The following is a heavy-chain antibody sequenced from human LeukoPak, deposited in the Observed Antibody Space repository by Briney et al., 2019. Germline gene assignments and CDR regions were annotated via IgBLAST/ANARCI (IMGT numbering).Heavy chain of an antibody. D-gene: IGHD1-1*01. CDR3: ARDKIEGPTKLDY. Sequence: GVSLRLSCAASGFTFSSYWMSWVRQAPGKGLEWVGYIKQDESEKYYVDSVKGRFTISRDNAKNSLYLQMNSLRAEDTAVYYCARDKIEGPTKLDYWGQGILVTVSS. V-gene: IGHV3-7*01. J-gene: IGHJ4*02. CDR1: GFTFSSYW. CDR2: IKQDESEK.